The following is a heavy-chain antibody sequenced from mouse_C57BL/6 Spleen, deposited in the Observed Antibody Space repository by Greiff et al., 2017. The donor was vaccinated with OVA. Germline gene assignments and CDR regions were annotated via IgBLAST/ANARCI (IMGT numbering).Heavy chain of an antibody. V-gene: IGHV1-26*01. D-gene: IGHD2-2*01. CDR3: ARFGYDGGLAY. CDR2: INPNNGGT. Sequence: VQLQQSGPELVKPGASVKISCKASGYTFTDYYMNWVKQSHGKSLEWIGDINPNNGGTSYNQKFKGKATLTVDKSSSTAYMELRSLTSEDSAVYYCARFGYDGGLAYWGQGTLVTVSA. CDR1: GYTFTDYY. J-gene: IGHJ3*01.